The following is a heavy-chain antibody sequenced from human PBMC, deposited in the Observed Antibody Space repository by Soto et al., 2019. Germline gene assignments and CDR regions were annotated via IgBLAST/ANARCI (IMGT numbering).Heavy chain of an antibody. D-gene: IGHD6-6*01. CDR2: IKQDGSEK. CDR1: GFTFSSYW. Sequence: VGSLRLSCAASGFTFSSYWMSWVRQAPGKGLEWVANIKQDGSEKYYVDSVKGRFTISRDNAKNSLYLQMNSLRAEDTAVYHCARSIAARLNCFDPWGQGTLVTGSS. CDR3: ARSIAARLNCFDP. J-gene: IGHJ5*02. V-gene: IGHV3-7*01.